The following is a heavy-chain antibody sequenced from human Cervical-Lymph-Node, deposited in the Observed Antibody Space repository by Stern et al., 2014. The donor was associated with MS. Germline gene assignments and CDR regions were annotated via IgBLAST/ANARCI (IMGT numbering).Heavy chain of an antibody. CDR2: INYSGST. CDR3: ARDPGSGEIDY. D-gene: IGHD3-10*01. V-gene: IGHV4-59*01. Sequence: VQLVESGPGLVKPSETLSLTCTVSGGSITSYYWSWIRQPPGKGLEWIGYINYSGSTNYNPSLKSRVTISVDTSKNQFSLKLSSVTAADTAVYYCARDPGSGEIDYWGQGTLVTVSS. J-gene: IGHJ4*02. CDR1: GGSITSYY.